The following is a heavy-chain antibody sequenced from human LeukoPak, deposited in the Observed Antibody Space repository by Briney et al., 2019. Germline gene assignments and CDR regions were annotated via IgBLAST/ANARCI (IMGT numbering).Heavy chain of an antibody. Sequence: GGSLRLSCAASGFTFSSYNMNWVRQAPGKGLEWVSSISSSSSYIYYADSVKGRFTISRDNAKNSLYLQMNSLRAEDTAFYYCAKEGYSYSFDYWGQGTLVTVSS. D-gene: IGHD5-18*01. V-gene: IGHV3-21*04. CDR1: GFTFSSYN. CDR3: AKEGYSYSFDY. J-gene: IGHJ4*02. CDR2: ISSSSSYI.